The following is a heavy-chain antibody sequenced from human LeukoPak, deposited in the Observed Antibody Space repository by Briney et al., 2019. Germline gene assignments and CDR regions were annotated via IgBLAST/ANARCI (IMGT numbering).Heavy chain of an antibody. D-gene: IGHD4-17*01. V-gene: IGHV4-59*01. Sequence: SETLSLTCTVSGGSISSYYWSWIRQPPGKGLEWIGYIYYSGSTNYNPSLKSRVTISVDTSKNQFSLKLSSVTAADTAVYYCARERYGDYDFDYWGQGPLVTVSS. CDR1: GGSISSYY. CDR3: ARERYGDYDFDY. CDR2: IYYSGST. J-gene: IGHJ4*02.